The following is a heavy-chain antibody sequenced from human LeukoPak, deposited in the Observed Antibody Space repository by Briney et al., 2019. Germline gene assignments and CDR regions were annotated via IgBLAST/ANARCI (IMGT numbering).Heavy chain of an antibody. CDR1: GFTFSSYA. D-gene: IGHD6-13*01. CDR3: AKRGIAAAASFDY. J-gene: IGHJ4*02. V-gene: IGHV3-23*01. CDR2: ISGIRDYI. Sequence: GGSLRLSCAASGFTFSSYAMSWVRQAPGKGVEWVSSISGIRDYIFYADSVKGRFTISRDNSKNTLYLQMNSLRADDTAVYYCAKRGIAAAASFDYWGQGTLVTVSS.